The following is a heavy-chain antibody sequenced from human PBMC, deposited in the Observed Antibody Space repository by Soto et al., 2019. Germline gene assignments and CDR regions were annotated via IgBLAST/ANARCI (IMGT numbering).Heavy chain of an antibody. CDR1: GFTFSDYY. V-gene: IGHV3-11*01. D-gene: IGHD3-22*01. J-gene: IGHJ4*02. Sequence: PGGSLRLSCAASGFTFSDYYMSWIRQTPGKGLEWISYISSSSSSTYYADSVKGRFTISRDNSKNTLYLQMNSLRAEDTAVYYCAKTEKGCYYSPCDYWGQGTLVTVSS. CDR3: AKTEKGCYYSPCDY. CDR2: ISSSSSST.